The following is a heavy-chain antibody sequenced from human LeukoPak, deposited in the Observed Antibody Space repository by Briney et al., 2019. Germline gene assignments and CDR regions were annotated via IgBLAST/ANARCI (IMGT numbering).Heavy chain of an antibody. CDR3: AVSGYYYPFDY. J-gene: IGHJ4*02. D-gene: IGHD3-22*01. Sequence: SETLSLTFAVYGGSFSGYYWSWIRQPPGKGLEWIGEINHSGSTNYNPSLKSRVTISVDTSKNQFSLKLSSVTAADTAVYYCAVSGYYYPFDYWGQGTLVTVSS. CDR1: GGSFSGYY. CDR2: INHSGST. V-gene: IGHV4-34*01.